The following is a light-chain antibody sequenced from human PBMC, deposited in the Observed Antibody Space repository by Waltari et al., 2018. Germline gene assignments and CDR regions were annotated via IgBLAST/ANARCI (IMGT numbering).Light chain of an antibody. Sequence: DIQMTQSPSSASASVGDRVTITCRASQAISGWLAWYQQKPGRAPNLLIYGASSVQSGVPSRFSGSGSGTDFTLTISNLQPEDFATYYCQQATSLPLTFGGGTKVEIK. V-gene: IGKV1-12*01. CDR2: GAS. CDR1: QAISGW. CDR3: QQATSLPLT. J-gene: IGKJ4*01.